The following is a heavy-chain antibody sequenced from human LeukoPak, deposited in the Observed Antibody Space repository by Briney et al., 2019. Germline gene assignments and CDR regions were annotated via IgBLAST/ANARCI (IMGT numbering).Heavy chain of an antibody. CDR1: GYTFTGYY. J-gene: IGHJ4*02. CDR3: ARGRARYCTNGVCPRGKYYFDY. V-gene: IGHV1-2*02. CDR2: INPNSGGT. D-gene: IGHD2-8*01. Sequence: ASVKLSCKASGYTFTGYYMHWVRQAPGQGLEWMGWINPNSGGTNYAQKFQGRVTMTRDTSISTAYMELSRLRSDDTAVYYCARGRARYCTNGVCPRGKYYFDYWGQGTLVTVSS.